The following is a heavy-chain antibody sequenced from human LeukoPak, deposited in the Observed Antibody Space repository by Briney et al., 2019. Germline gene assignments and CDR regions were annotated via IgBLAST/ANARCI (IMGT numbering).Heavy chain of an antibody. CDR3: ARVGGGGYYSNLKYYFDY. CDR1: GFTFSSYG. D-gene: IGHD4-11*01. CDR2: IRYDGSNK. J-gene: IGHJ4*02. Sequence: GGSLRLSCAASGFTFSSYGMHWVRQAPGKGLEWVAFIRYDGSNKYYADSVKGRFTISRDNAKNTLYLQMNSLRAEDTAVYYCARVGGGGYYSNLKYYFDYWGQGTLVTVSS. V-gene: IGHV3-30*02.